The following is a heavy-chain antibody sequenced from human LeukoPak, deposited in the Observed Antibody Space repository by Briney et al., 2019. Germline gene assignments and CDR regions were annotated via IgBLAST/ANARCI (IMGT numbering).Heavy chain of an antibody. D-gene: IGHD3-10*01. CDR2: INHSGST. V-gene: IGHV4-34*01. J-gene: IGHJ6*02. CDR1: GGSFSGYY. Sequence: SETLSLTCAVYGGSFSGYYWSWIRQPPGKGLEWIGEINHSGSTNYNPSLKSRVTISVDTSKNQSSLKLSSVTAADTAVYYCARFLITMVRGVIITPLYGMDVWGQGTTVTVSS. CDR3: ARFLITMVRGVIITPLYGMDV.